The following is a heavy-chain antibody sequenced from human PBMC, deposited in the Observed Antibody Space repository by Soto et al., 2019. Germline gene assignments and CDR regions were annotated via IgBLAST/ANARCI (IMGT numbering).Heavy chain of an antibody. Sequence: GGSLRLSCAASGFTVSSNYMSWVRQAPGKGLEWVSVIYSGGSTYYADSVKGRFTISRDNSKNTLYLQMNSLRAEDTAVYYCAREVVVSATRVSFRWFDPWGQGTLVTVS. V-gene: IGHV3-66*01. J-gene: IGHJ5*02. D-gene: IGHD2-15*01. CDR3: AREVVVSATRVSFRWFDP. CDR1: GFTVSSNY. CDR2: IYSGGST.